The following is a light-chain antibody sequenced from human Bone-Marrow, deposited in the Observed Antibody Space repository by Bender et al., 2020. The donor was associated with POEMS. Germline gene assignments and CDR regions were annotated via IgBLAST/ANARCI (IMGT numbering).Light chain of an antibody. V-gene: IGLV1-40*01. CDR1: SSNTGSGYD. CDR3: CSYVGTSSWV. J-gene: IGLJ3*02. Sequence: QSVLTQPPSVSGAPGQRVTISCTGSSSNTGSGYDINWYQHLPGTAPKLLIYGYNNRPSGVSNRFSGSKSGNTASLTISGLLPEDEADYYCCSYVGTSSWVFGGGTKLTVL. CDR2: GYN.